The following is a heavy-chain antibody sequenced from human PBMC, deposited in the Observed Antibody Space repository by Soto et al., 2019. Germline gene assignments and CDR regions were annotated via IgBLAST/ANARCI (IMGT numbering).Heavy chain of an antibody. CDR2: IYYSGAT. J-gene: IGHJ6*02. V-gene: IGHV4-61*01. Sequence: QVQLQESGPGLVKPSETLSLTCSVSGGSMRSSTSNFYWSWIRQSPGKGLEWIGSIYYSGATNYNPSLESRLTISVDTSKNQFSLNLSSVTAADTAVYYCARAMGDWGTYYYYYGFDVWGQGTTVTVSS. CDR3: ARAMGDWGTYYYYYGFDV. CDR1: GGSMRSSTSNFY. D-gene: IGHD3-16*01.